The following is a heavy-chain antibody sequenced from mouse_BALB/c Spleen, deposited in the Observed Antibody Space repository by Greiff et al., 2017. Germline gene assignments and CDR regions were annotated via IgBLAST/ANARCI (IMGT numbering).Heavy chain of an antibody. CDR3: ARDITGFDY. V-gene: IGHV7-3*02. J-gene: IGHJ2*01. CDR2: IRKKANGYTT. CDR1: GFTFTDYY. Sequence: EVMLVESGGGLVQPGGSLRLSCATSGFTFTDYYMSWVRQPPGKALEWLGFIRKKANGYTTEYSASVKGRFTISRDNSQSILYLQMNTLRAEDSATYYCARDITGFDYWGQGTTLTVSS.